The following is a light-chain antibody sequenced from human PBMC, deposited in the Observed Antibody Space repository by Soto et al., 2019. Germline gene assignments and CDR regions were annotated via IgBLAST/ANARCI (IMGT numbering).Light chain of an antibody. V-gene: IGKV1-12*02. CDR2: GAS. Sequence: DIQMTQSPPSVSASVGARVTTTCRASQIINKGLPGYQQKPGKAPTLLIYGASTLQSGVPSRFSGSGSGTDFTLTISSLQPEDFATYYCQQANSFPFTFGPGTKVDIK. CDR3: QQANSFPFT. CDR1: QIINKG. J-gene: IGKJ3*01.